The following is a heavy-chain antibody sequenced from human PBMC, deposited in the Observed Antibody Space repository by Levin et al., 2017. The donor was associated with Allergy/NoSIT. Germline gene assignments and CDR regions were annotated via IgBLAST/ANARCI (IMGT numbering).Heavy chain of an antibody. Sequence: GGSLRLSCAASGFTFSSYSMNWVRQAPGKGLEWVSSISSSSSYIYYADSVKGRFPISRDNAKNSLYLQMNSLRAEDTAVYYCARGEFSGSYSIGVDYWGQGTLVTVSS. D-gene: IGHD1-26*01. V-gene: IGHV3-21*01. CDR3: ARGEFSGSYSIGVDY. J-gene: IGHJ4*02. CDR1: GFTFSSYS. CDR2: ISSSSSYI.